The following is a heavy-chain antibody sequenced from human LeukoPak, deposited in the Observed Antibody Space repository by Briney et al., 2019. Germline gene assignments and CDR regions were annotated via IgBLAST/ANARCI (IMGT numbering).Heavy chain of an antibody. CDR1: GITLSNYG. J-gene: IGHJ4*02. V-gene: IGHV3-23*01. D-gene: IGHD3-22*01. CDR2: ISDSGGRT. CDR3: AKRGVVIRVILVGFHKEAYYFDS. Sequence: GGSLRLSCAVSGITLSNYGMSWVRQAPGKGLEWVAGISDSGGRTNYADSVKGRFTISRDNPKTPLYLQMNSLRAEDTAVYFCAKRGVVIRVILVGFHKEAYYFDSWGQGALVTVSS.